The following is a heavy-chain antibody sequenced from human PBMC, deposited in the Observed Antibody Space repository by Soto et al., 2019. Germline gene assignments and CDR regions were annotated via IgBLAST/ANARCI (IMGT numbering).Heavy chain of an antibody. J-gene: IGHJ4*02. Sequence: ASVKVSCKASGGTFSSYAISWVRQAPGQGLEWMGGIIPIFGTANYAQKFQGRVTITADESTSTAYMELSSLRSEDTAVYYCASEPHYYDSSGYYPWTFDYWGQGTLVTVS. V-gene: IGHV1-69*13. CDR3: ASEPHYYDSSGYYPWTFDY. CDR2: IIPIFGTA. D-gene: IGHD3-22*01. CDR1: GGTFSSYA.